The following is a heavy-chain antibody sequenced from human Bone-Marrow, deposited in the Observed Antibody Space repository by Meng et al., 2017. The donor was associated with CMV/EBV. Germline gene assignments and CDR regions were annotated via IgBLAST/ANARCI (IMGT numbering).Heavy chain of an antibody. CDR1: GFTFSSDS. V-gene: IGHV3-7*01. CDR2: IKQDGSEK. D-gene: IGHD6-13*01. CDR3: AREWGLRQQLGYFAY. Sequence: GGSLRLSCAASGFTFSSDSMNWVRQAPGKGLEWVANIKQDGSEKYYVDSVKGRFTISRDNAKNSLYLQMNSLRAEDTAVYYCAREWGLRQQLGYFAYWGQGTLVTVSS. J-gene: IGHJ4*02.